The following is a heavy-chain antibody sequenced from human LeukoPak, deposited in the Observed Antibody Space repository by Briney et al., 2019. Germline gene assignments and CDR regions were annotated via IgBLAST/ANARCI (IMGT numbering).Heavy chain of an antibody. CDR3: ARDQGGVGY. V-gene: IGHV3-48*01. Sequence: GGTLRLSCAASGFTFSSYGMNWVRQAPGKGLEWVSYISSFSGTINYADSVKGRFTISRDNAKNSLYLQMNSLRAEDTAVYYCARDQGGVGYWGQGTLVTVSS. J-gene: IGHJ4*02. D-gene: IGHD3-16*01. CDR2: ISSFSGTI. CDR1: GFTFSSYG.